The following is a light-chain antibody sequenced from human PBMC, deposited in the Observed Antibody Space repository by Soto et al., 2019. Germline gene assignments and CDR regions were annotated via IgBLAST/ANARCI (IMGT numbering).Light chain of an antibody. CDR3: QQFNSPLT. Sequence: IQLTQSPSSLSASIGDRVTITCRASQGISSYLAWYQQKPGKATKLLIYAASTLQSGVPSRFSGGGSGTDFTLTISSLQPEDFATYYCQQFNSPLTFGGGTQVEIK. CDR1: QGISSY. J-gene: IGKJ4*01. CDR2: AAS. V-gene: IGKV1-9*01.